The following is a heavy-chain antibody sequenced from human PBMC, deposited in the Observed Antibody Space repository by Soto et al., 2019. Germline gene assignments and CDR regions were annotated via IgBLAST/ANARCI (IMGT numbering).Heavy chain of an antibody. V-gene: IGHV4-30-4*01. CDR3: ARVIVVVVAATFDY. CDR1: GGSISSGDYY. J-gene: IGHJ4*02. D-gene: IGHD2-15*01. CDR2: IYYSGST. Sequence: PSETLSLTCTVSGGSISSGDYYWSWIRQPPGKGLEWIGYIYYSGSTYYNPSLKSRVTISVDTSKNQFSLKLSSVTAADTAVYYCARVIVVVVAATFDYWGQGTLVTVSS.